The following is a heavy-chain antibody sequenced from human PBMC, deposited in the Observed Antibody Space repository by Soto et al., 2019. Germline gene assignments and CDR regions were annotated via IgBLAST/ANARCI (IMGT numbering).Heavy chain of an antibody. CDR3: ARQGYDFWSGYLKWFDS. Sequence: SETLSLTCTVSGGPISSSSYYWGWIRQPPGKGLEWIGSIYYSGSTYYNPSLKSRVTISVDTSKNQFSLKLSSVTAADTVVYYCARQGYDFWSGYLKWFDSWGQGTLVTVSS. V-gene: IGHV4-39*01. CDR2: IYYSGST. CDR1: GGPISSSSYY. D-gene: IGHD3-3*01. J-gene: IGHJ5*01.